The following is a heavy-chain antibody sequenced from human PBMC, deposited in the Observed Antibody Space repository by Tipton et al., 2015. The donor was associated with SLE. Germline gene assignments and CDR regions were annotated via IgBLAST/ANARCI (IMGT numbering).Heavy chain of an antibody. V-gene: IGHV3-23*03. CDR1: GFTFRSSS. CDR2: IYYGARR. D-gene: IGHD1-26*01. Sequence: SLRLSCVASGFTFRSSSMAWVRRAPGRGLEWVSIIYYGARRYSRDSVKGRFTISRDDSKNTLDLQMDGLRAEDTGVYYCTRDRVPWSYHYFDFWGQGTLATVSS. J-gene: IGHJ4*02. CDR3: TRDRVPWSYHYFDF.